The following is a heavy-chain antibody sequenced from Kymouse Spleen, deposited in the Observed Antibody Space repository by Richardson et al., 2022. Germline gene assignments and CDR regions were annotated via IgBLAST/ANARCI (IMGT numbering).Heavy chain of an antibody. J-gene: IGHJ6*02. CDR1: GFTFSGSA. D-gene: IGHD3-10*01. CDR3: TRPGTMVRGVITTVWTS. Sequence: EVQLVESGGGLVQPGGSLKLSCAASGFTFSGSAMHWVRQASGKGLEWVGRIRSKANSYATAYAASVKGRFTISRDDSKNTAYLQMNSLKTEDTAVYYCTRPGTMVRGVITTVWTSGAKGPRSPSPQ. CDR2: IRSKANSYAT. V-gene: IGHV3-73*02.